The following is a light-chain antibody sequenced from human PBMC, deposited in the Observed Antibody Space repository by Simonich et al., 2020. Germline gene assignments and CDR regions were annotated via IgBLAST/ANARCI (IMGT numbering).Light chain of an antibody. Sequence: DIVMTQSPDSLAVSLGERATINCKSSPRVLYSSNNKNYLAWGQQKPGQPPKLLIYWAATREAGVPDRFSGSGSGTDFTLTISSLQAEDVAVYYCQQYYSTPRTFGQGTKLEIK. CDR3: QQYYSTPRT. V-gene: IGKV4-1*01. J-gene: IGKJ2*02. CDR1: PRVLYSSNNKNY. CDR2: WAA.